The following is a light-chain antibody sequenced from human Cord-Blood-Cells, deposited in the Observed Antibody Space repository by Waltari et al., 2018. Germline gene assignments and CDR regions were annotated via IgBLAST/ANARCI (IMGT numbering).Light chain of an antibody. CDR1: SSDFGGYNY. J-gene: IGLJ2*01. CDR3: CSYAGSYTVV. V-gene: IGLV2-11*02. Sequence: QSALTQPRSVSGSPGQSVTISCTGTSSDFGGYNYVSWYQQHPGKAPKLMIYAVSTPPPGVPDRFSGSKSGNTASLTISGLQAEDEADYYCCSYAGSYTVVFGGGTKLTVL. CDR2: AVS.